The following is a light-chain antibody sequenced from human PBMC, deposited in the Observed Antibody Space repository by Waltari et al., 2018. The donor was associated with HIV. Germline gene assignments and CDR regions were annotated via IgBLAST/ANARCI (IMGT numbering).Light chain of an antibody. Sequence: SSELTQDPAVSVALGQTVRITCQGDSLRIYYASWYQQKPGQAPVLVIYGKNNRPAGIPDRVSDSSSGNTASLTITGAQAEDEADYYCNSRDSSGNHVVFGGGTRLTVL. CDR2: GKN. CDR1: SLRIYY. CDR3: NSRDSSGNHVV. J-gene: IGLJ2*01. V-gene: IGLV3-19*01.